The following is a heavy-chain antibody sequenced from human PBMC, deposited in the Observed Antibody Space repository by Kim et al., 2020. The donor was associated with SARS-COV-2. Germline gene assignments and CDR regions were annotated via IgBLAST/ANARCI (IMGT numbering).Heavy chain of an antibody. V-gene: IGHV3-15*01. D-gene: IGHD5-12*01. J-gene: IGHJ4*02. Sequence: YAAPVKGRFTISRDDSKNTLYLQMNSRKTEDTAVYYCTTDRIVATLYFDYWGQGTLVTVSS. CDR3: TTDRIVATLYFDY.